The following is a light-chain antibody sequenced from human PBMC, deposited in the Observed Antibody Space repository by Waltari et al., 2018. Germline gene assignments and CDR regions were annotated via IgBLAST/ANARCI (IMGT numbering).Light chain of an antibody. J-gene: IGKJ1*01. CDR2: EAS. CDR1: QSISSC. Sequence: DIQMTQSPSSLSASLGDRVTTTCRASQSISSCLAWYQQKPGKAPKRLIYEASSLESGVPSRFSGSGSGTEFTLTISSLQPDDFATYYCQQYNSYPWTFGQGTKVEIK. CDR3: QQYNSYPWT. V-gene: IGKV1-5*03.